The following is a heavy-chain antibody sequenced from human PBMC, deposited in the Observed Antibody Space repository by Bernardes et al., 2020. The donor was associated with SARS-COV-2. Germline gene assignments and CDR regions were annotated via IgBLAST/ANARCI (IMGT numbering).Heavy chain of an antibody. D-gene: IGHD1-26*01. Sequence: SETLSLTCTVSGGSISSYYWSWIRQPPGKGLEWIGYIYYSGSTNYNPSLKSRVTISVDTSKNQFSLKLSSVTAADTAVYYCARDKGVEAGGIDPWGQGTLVTVSS. CDR3: ARDKGVEAGGIDP. V-gene: IGHV4-59*12. CDR1: GGSISSYY. J-gene: IGHJ5*02. CDR2: IYYSGST.